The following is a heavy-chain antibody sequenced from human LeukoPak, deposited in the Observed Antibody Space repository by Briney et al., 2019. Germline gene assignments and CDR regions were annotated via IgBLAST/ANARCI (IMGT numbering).Heavy chain of an antibody. Sequence: PSETLSLTCTASGGSFSSYYWSWIRQPAGKGLEWIGRIYTSGSTNYNPSLKSRVTMSVDTSKNQFSLQLSSVTAADTAVYYCARAVAAGTSGWFDPWGQGTLVTVSS. D-gene: IGHD6-13*01. CDR2: IYTSGST. CDR3: ARAVAAGTSGWFDP. CDR1: GGSFSSYY. V-gene: IGHV4-4*07. J-gene: IGHJ5*02.